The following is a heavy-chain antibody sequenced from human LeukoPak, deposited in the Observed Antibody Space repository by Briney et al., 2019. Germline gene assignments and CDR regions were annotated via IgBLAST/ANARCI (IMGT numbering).Heavy chain of an antibody. J-gene: IGHJ4*02. Sequence: GGSLRLSCAASGFTFSSNSMSWLRQAPGKGLEWVSVISGSGPNTFYGDSAKGRFTISRDNSKNTLYLQMNSLRVEDTAVYYCAKESAYCGSDCRSLSDYWGQGTLVTVSS. CDR2: ISGSGPNT. D-gene: IGHD2-21*02. V-gene: IGHV3-23*01. CDR1: GFTFSSNS. CDR3: AKESAYCGSDCRSLSDY.